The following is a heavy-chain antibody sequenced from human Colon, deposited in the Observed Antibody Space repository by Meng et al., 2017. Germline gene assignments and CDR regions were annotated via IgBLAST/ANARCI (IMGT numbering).Heavy chain of an antibody. CDR2: INDDGTT. CDR3: ARRADCSSTSCPFDS. CDR1: GFTFSRYW. Sequence: EVQLVESGGGLVQPGGSLRLSCEASGFTFSRYWMHWFRQAPGKGLMWVSRINDDGTTVYADSVKGRFTISRDNAKSTLYLQMSSLRAEDTAVYYCARRADCSSTSCPFDSWGQGILVTVSS. V-gene: IGHV3-74*01. D-gene: IGHD2-2*01. J-gene: IGHJ4*02.